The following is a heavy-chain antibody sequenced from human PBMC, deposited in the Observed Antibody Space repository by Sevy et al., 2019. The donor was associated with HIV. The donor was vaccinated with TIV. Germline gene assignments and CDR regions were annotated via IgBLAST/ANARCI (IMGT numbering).Heavy chain of an antibody. J-gene: IGHJ5*02. CDR2: IIPIFGTA. Sequence: ASVKVSCKASGGTFSSYAISWVRQAPGQGLEWMGRIIPIFGTANYAQKFQGRVTITADESTSTAYMELSSLRSEDTAVYYCARSQLDCSGGSCYPGGWFDPWGQGTLVTVSS. D-gene: IGHD2-15*01. V-gene: IGHV1-69*13. CDR3: ARSQLDCSGGSCYPGGWFDP. CDR1: GGTFSSYA.